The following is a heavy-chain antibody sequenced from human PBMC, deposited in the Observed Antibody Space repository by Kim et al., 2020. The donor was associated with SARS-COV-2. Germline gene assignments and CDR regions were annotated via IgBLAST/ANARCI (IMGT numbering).Heavy chain of an antibody. CDR2: ISTYDGKT. V-gene: IGHV1-18*01. Sequence: ASVKVSCKASGYTFSSYGISWVRQAPGQGLEWMGWISTYDGKTHYAQKLQGRVTMTTDTSTTTSYMELRSLRSDDTAVYYCARDCRTTSCYAAFDIWGQGTMVTVSS. J-gene: IGHJ3*02. D-gene: IGHD2-2*01. CDR1: GYTFSSYG. CDR3: ARDCRTTSCYAAFDI.